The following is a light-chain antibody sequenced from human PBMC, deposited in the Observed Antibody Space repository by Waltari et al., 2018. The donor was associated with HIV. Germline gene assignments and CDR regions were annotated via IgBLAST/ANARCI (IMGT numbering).Light chain of an antibody. V-gene: IGLV2-23*02. J-gene: IGLJ1*01. Sequence: QSALTQPASVSGSTGQSVTIFCTGTNNDIGSHDYVSWYRVVPDKAPKLLIFDVNRRPSYISHRFSGSKSGYTASLIIFGLQPEDEADYFCSSFVNGGTYVFGSGTKV. CDR1: NNDIGSHDY. CDR3: SSFVNGGTYV. CDR2: DVN.